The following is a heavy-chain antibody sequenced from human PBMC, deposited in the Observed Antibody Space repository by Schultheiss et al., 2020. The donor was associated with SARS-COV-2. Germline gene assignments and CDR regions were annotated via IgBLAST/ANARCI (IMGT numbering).Heavy chain of an antibody. D-gene: IGHD5-18*01. J-gene: IGHJ4*02. CDR2: INPNSGGT. V-gene: IGHV1-2*04. Sequence: ASVKVSCKASGGTFSSYAISWVRQAPGQGLEWMGWINPNSGGTNYAQKFQGWVTMTRDTSISTAYMELSRLRSDDTAVYYCARDGQIQLWSDYWGQGTLVTVSS. CDR3: ARDGQIQLWSDY. CDR1: GGTFSSYA.